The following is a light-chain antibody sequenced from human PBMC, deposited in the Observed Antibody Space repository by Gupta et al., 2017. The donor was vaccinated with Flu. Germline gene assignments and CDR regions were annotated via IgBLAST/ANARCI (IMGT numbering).Light chain of an antibody. V-gene: IGLV2-14*01. CDR2: EVS. Sequence: QSALTQPASVSGSPGQSITISCTGTSSDIGAYNYVSWYQQYPGKVPKLLIYEVSYRPSGSADRFAGSKSGNTASLTISGLQADDEDYYCCSSYTGSVMVFGGGTKLTVL. CDR1: SSDIGAYNY. CDR3: SSYTGSVMV. J-gene: IGLJ2*01.